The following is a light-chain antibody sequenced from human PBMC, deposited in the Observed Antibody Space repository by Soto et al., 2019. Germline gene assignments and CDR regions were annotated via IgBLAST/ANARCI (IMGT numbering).Light chain of an antibody. CDR3: CTYVGSSTYV. CDR2: EGI. J-gene: IGLJ1*01. CDR1: SSTVGSYNL. Sequence: QSVLTQPASVSGSPGQSITISCTGTSSTVGSYNLVSWYQQHPGKAPKLMIYEGIKRPSGVSNRFSGSKSGNTAPLTISGLQAEDEADYYCCTYVGSSTYVFGTGTKVTVL. V-gene: IGLV2-23*01.